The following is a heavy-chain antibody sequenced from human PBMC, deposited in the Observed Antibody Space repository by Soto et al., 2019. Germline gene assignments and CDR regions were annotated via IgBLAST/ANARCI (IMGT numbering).Heavy chain of an antibody. D-gene: IGHD3-3*01. CDR3: ARYTDFWANLGGTHYYYYMDV. Sequence: SETLSLTCAVYGGSFSGYYWSWIRQPPGKGLEWIGEINHSGSTNYNPSLKSRVTISVDTSKNQFSLKLSSVTAADTAVYYCARYTDFWANLGGTHYYYYMDVWGKGTTVTVSS. V-gene: IGHV4-34*01. CDR2: INHSGST. J-gene: IGHJ6*03. CDR1: GGSFSGYY.